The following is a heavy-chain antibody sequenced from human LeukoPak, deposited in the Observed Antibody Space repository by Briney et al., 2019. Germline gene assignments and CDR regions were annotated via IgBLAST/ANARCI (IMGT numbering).Heavy chain of an antibody. Sequence: ASVKDSCKDSGYTFTGYYMHWVRQAPGKGLEGMGWLNPNSGGTNYAQKFQGRVTMTRDTSISTAYMELSRLRSDDTAVYYCARDPAANTIFGVVRPFDPWGQGTLVTVSS. CDR3: ARDPAANTIFGVVRPFDP. D-gene: IGHD3-3*01. J-gene: IGHJ5*02. V-gene: IGHV1-2*02. CDR2: LNPNSGGT. CDR1: GYTFTGYY.